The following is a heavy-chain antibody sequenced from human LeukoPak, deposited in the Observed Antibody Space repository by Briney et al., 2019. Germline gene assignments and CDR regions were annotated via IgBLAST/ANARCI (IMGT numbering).Heavy chain of an antibody. CDR3: ARGRGSGHKENWFDP. V-gene: IGHV1-8*01. J-gene: IGHJ5*02. Sequence: ASVKVSCKASGYTFTTYDINWVRQATGQGLEWMGWMNPNSGNTGYAQKFQGRVTMSRNTSISTAYMELSSLRSEDTAVYYCARGRGSGHKENWFDPWGQGTLVTVSS. CDR2: MNPNSGNT. CDR1: GYTFTTYD. D-gene: IGHD6-19*01.